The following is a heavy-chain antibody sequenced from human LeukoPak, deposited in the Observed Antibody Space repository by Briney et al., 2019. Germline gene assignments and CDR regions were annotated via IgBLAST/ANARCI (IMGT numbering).Heavy chain of an antibody. V-gene: IGHV3-21*01. D-gene: IGHD3-10*01. J-gene: IGHJ4*02. Sequence: GGSLRLSCAASGFTFSSYSMNWVRQAPGKGLEWVSSISSSSSYIYYADSVKGRFTISRDNAKNSLYLQMNSLRAEDTAVYYCATQITMVRGVTSDYWGQGTLVTVSS. CDR2: ISSSSSYI. CDR1: GFTFSSYS. CDR3: ATQITMVRGVTSDY.